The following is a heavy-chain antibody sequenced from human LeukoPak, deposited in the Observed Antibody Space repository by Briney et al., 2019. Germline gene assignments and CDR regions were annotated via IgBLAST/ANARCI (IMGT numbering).Heavy chain of an antibody. CDR2: VKSKTDGGAT. J-gene: IGHJ4*02. CDR3: ATELGSRNF. Sequence: MSGGSLRLSCAASGFTFSSAWMSWVRQAPGKGLEWVGRVKSKTDGGATDYAAPVKGRFTISRDGSKNTLYLQMNSLKTEDTAVYYCATELGSRNFWGQGTLVTVSS. V-gene: IGHV3-15*01. CDR1: GFTFSSAW. D-gene: IGHD1-26*01.